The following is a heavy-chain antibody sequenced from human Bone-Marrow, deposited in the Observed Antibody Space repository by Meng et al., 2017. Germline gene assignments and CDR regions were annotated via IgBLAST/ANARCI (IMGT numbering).Heavy chain of an antibody. Sequence: LQPQWPGPGMGQPSEPLSLTCMVSGGSLSRTSSYWGWIRQPQGKGLEWIATIYYRGSTYYNPSLKSRVTISVAKTQNHFSLKLSSVTAADTAVYYCARVMITFGGVIVISWFDPWGQGTLVTVSS. CDR1: GGSLSRTSSY. CDR3: ARVMITFGGVIVISWFDP. V-gene: IGHV4-39*07. CDR2: IYYRGST. J-gene: IGHJ5*02. D-gene: IGHD3-16*02.